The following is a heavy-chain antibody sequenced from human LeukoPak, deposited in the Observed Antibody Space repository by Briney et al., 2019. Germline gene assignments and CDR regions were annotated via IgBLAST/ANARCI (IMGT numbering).Heavy chain of an antibody. Sequence: PGGSLRLSFAAPGFTFSTYNRNWVRQAPGKGLEWAQSIPSTSSYIYYADSVKGRFTISRDNAKNSLYLQMNSLRAEDTAVYYCARALYLPDCGGDCYPFDYWGQGTLVTVSS. CDR3: ARALYLPDCGGDCYPFDY. D-gene: IGHD2-21*02. CDR1: GFTFSTYN. V-gene: IGHV3-21*01. CDR2: IPSTSSYI. J-gene: IGHJ4*02.